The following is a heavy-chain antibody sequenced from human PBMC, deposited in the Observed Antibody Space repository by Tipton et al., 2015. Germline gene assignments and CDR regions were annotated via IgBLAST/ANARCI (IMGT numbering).Heavy chain of an antibody. CDR3: ARARGRHGGLFDS. J-gene: IGHJ4*02. Sequence: SLTCAVSAYSISSDYYWGWIRQPPGKGLEWIGSISHSGNTYYNPSLKSRVTMSVDTSKTQFSLKMSSVTASDAAVYYCARARGRHGGLFDSWGQGILVTVSS. CDR2: ISHSGNT. CDR1: AYSISSDYY. V-gene: IGHV4-38-2*01. D-gene: IGHD4-23*01.